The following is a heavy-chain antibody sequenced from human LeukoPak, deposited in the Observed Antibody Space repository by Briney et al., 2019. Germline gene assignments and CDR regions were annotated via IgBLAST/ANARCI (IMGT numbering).Heavy chain of an antibody. V-gene: IGHV4-59*01. CDR3: ARGKCDRSAYCPPDY. D-gene: IGHD3-22*01. Sequence: TPSETLFLTCAVSGGSISSYYWSWIRQPAGKGLEWIGDIYYSGSTNYNPSLKSRVIISADTSKNQFSLKLSSVTAADTAVYYCARGKCDRSAYCPPDYWGQGTLVTVSS. CDR1: GGSISSYY. CDR2: IYYSGST. J-gene: IGHJ4*02.